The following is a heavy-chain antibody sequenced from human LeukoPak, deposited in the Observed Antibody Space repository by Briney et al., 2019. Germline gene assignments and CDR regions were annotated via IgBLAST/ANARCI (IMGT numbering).Heavy chain of an antibody. D-gene: IGHD1-1*01. Sequence: CVSYISSSGRIIYYADSVKGRFTISRDNAKNSLFLQMNSLRAEDTAVYYCTRESHVERDDFWGQGTLITVSS. CDR3: TRESHVERDDF. V-gene: IGHV3-11*01. CDR2: ISSSGRII. J-gene: IGHJ4*02.